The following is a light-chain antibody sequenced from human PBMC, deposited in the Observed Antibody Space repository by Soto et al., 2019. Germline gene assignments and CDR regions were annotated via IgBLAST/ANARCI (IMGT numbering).Light chain of an antibody. Sequence: SYELTQPPSVSVAPGKTARITWGGNNIGSKSGHWYQQKPGQAPVLVIYYDSDRPSGMPERFSGSNSGNTATLTISRVEAGDEADYYCQVWDSSSDHVVFGGGTKLTVL. CDR1: NIGSKS. CDR3: QVWDSSSDHVV. J-gene: IGLJ2*01. CDR2: YDS. V-gene: IGLV3-21*04.